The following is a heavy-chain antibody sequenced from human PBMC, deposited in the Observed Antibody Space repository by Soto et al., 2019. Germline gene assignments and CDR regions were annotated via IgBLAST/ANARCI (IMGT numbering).Heavy chain of an antibody. Sequence: SETLSPTCTVSGGSISSGGYYWSWIRQHPGKGLEWIGYIYYSGSTYYNPSLKSRVTISVDTSKNQFSLKLSSVTAADTAVYYCARDRGNYYDSSGYHNWFDPWGQGTLVTVSS. CDR1: GGSISSGGYY. CDR3: ARDRGNYYDSSGYHNWFDP. V-gene: IGHV4-31*03. J-gene: IGHJ5*02. CDR2: IYYSGST. D-gene: IGHD3-22*01.